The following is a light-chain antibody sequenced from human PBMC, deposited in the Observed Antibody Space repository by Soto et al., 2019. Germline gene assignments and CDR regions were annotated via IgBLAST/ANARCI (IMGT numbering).Light chain of an antibody. V-gene: IGKV3-20*01. CDR1: QSVSSSY. J-gene: IGKJ2*01. CDR2: GAS. CDR3: QQYGSSPYT. Sequence: EIVLTQSPGTLSLSPGERATLSCRASQSVSSSYLAWYQQKPGQAPRLLIYGASNRATGIPDRFSGSWSGTEFSLTISRLEPEDFAIYYCQQYGSSPYTFGQGTKLEIK.